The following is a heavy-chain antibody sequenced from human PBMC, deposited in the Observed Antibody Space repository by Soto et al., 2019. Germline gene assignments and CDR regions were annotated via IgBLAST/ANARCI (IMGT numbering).Heavy chain of an antibody. D-gene: IGHD4-4*01. V-gene: IGHV5-51*01. J-gene: IGHJ5*02. CDR1: GYSFTSYW. CDR2: IYPGDSDT. Sequence: PGESLKISCKGSGYSFTSYWIGWVRQMPGKGLEWMGIIYPGDSDTRYSPSFQGQVTISADKSISTAYLQWSSLKASDTAMYYCARQAITVMATGWFDPWGQGTLVTVSS. CDR3: ARQAITVMATGWFDP.